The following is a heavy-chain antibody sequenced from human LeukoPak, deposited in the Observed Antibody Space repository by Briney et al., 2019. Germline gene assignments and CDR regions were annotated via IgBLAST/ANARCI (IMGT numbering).Heavy chain of an antibody. V-gene: IGHV3-23*01. CDR2: ISGSGGGT. D-gene: IGHD3-10*01. CDR3: AERGVVIRVVLVGFHKEAYYFDS. J-gene: IGHJ4*02. CDR1: GITLSNYG. Sequence: GGSLRLSCAVSGITLSNYGMSWVRQAPGKGLEWVAGISGSGGGTVYADSVKGRFTISRDNPKNTLYLQMNSLRAEDTAVYFCAERGVVIRVVLVGFHKEAYYFDSWGQGALVTVSS.